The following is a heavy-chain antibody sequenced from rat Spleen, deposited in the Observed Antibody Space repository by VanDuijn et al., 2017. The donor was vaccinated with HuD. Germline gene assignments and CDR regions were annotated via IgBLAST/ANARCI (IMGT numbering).Heavy chain of an antibody. Sequence: EVQLVESGGGSVQPGRSLKLSCAASGFTFSNYVMAWVRQAPTKGLEWVASISPSGSITHYRDSVRGRFTIFRDVAKSTLYLQMDSLRSEDTATYYCTTELGAFFDYWGQGVMVTVSS. CDR2: ISPSGSIT. CDR1: GFTFSNYV. J-gene: IGHJ2*01. CDR3: TTELGAFFDY. D-gene: IGHD5-1*01. V-gene: IGHV5-19*01.